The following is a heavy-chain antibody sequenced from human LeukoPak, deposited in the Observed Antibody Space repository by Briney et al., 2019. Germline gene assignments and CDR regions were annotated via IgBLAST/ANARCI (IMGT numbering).Heavy chain of an antibody. CDR1: GFTFDDYA. CDR3: AQDRPVLRGSYSADVFDV. CDR2: ISGGVGRV. Sequence: GGSLRLSCAPSGFTFDDYAMWWVRQAPGKGLEWVSLISGGVGRVYYADSVRVRFTSSRHNSQNHLYLQMNSLRTEATALCYCAQDRPVLRGSYSADVFDVWGQGTMVTVSS. J-gene: IGHJ3*01. V-gene: IGHV3-43*02. D-gene: IGHD3-10*01.